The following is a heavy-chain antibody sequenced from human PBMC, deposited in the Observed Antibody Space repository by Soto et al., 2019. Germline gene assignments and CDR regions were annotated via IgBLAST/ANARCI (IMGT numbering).Heavy chain of an antibody. CDR1: GGSISSSSYY. CDR3: AGRRSDSSGYYYSN. CDR2: IYYSGST. D-gene: IGHD3-22*01. Sequence: TLSLTCTVSGGSISSSSYYWGWIRQPPGKGLEWIGSIYYSGSTYYNPSLRSRVTISVDTSKNQFSLKLSPVTAADTAVYYCAGRRSDSSGYYYSNWRQGTLVTVSS. J-gene: IGHJ4*02. V-gene: IGHV4-39*01.